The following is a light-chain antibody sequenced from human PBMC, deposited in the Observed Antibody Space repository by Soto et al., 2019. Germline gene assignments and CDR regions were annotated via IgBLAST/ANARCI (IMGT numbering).Light chain of an antibody. CDR3: QQFEILLP. CDR2: DEA. J-gene: IGKJ4*01. V-gene: IGKV1-33*01. Sequence: IQMTRSPSSISASVGDRVTITCKAGQDISNHLNWYQQKLWRAPTLLIYDEAHLNVGAASLLAGSWSGINFTLTISGLMLVAVGTSYRQQFEILLPFGVGTKVDI. CDR1: QDISNH.